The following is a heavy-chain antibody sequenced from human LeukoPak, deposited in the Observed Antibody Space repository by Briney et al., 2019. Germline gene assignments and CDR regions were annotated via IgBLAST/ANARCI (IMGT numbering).Heavy chain of an antibody. CDR2: INHSGST. Sequence: SETLSLTCAVYGGSFSGYYWSRIRQPPGKGLEWIGGINHSGSTNYNPSLKSRVTISVDTSKNQFSLKLSSVTAADTAVYYCARFSVFGNDDYWGQGTLVTVSS. J-gene: IGHJ4*02. CDR3: ARFSVFGNDDY. CDR1: GGSFSGYY. D-gene: IGHD3-3*01. V-gene: IGHV4-34*01.